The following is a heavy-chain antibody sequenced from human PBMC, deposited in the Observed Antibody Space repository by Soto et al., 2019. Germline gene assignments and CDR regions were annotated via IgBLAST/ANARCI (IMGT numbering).Heavy chain of an antibody. V-gene: IGHV1-18*01. CDR2: ISAYNGST. Sequence: GASVKVSCKASGYTFTSYGISWARQAPGQGLEWMGWISAYNGSTNYAQKLQGRVTMTTDTSTSTAYMELRSLRSDDTAVYYCARDQTVTPLSQHWGQGTLVTVPQ. CDR1: GYTFTSYG. J-gene: IGHJ1*01. CDR3: ARDQTVTPLSQH. D-gene: IGHD4-17*01.